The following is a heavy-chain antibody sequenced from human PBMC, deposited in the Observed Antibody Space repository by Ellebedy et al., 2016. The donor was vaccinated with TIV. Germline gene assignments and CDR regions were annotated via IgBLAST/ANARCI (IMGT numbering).Heavy chain of an antibody. CDR3: ARDSPTVTNIWFDP. CDR1: GYTFTSYG. CDR2: ISAYNGNT. D-gene: IGHD4-17*01. Sequence: ASVKVSCKASGYTFTSYGISWVRQAPGQGLEWMGWISAYNGNTNYAQKLQGRVTMTADTSTSTAYMELRSLRSDDTAVYYCARDSPTVTNIWFDPWGQGTLVTVSS. J-gene: IGHJ5*02. V-gene: IGHV1-18*04.